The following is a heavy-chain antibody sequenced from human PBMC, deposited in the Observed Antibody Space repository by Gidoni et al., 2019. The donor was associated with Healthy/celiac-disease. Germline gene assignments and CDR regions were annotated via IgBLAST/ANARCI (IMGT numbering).Heavy chain of an antibody. Sequence: EVQLVESGGGWIQPGGSLSLSGAASGFTVSSNSMSWVRPAPGKGLAWVSVIYSGGSTYYADSVKGRFTISRDNSKNTLYLQMNSLRAEDTAVYYCARGRYCSGGSCYDWFDPWGQGTLVTVSS. CDR2: IYSGGST. CDR1: GFTVSSNS. V-gene: IGHV3-53*01. CDR3: ARGRYCSGGSCYDWFDP. J-gene: IGHJ5*02. D-gene: IGHD2-15*01.